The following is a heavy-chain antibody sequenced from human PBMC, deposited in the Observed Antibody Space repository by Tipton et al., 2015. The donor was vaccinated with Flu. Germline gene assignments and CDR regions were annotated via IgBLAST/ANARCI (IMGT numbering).Heavy chain of an antibody. V-gene: IGHV4-61*02. J-gene: IGHJ4*01. CDR2: IYTSGST. Sequence: TLSLTCTVSGGSISSGSYYWSWIRQPAGEGLEWIGRIYTSGSTNYNPSLKSRVTISVDTSKNQFSLKLSSVTAADTAVYYCAREGDVLLWFGELGYFDYWGQGTLVTVSS. D-gene: IGHD3-10*01. CDR3: AREGDVLLWFGELGYFDY. CDR1: GGSISSGSYY.